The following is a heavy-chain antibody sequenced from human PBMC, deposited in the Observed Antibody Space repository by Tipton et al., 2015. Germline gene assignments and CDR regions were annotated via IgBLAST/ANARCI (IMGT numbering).Heavy chain of an antibody. J-gene: IGHJ6*02. Sequence: TLSLTCYVSGGSVSSGSSYWSWIRQHPGKGLEWIGYIYYSGTTYYNPSLKSRVTISVDTSKNQFSLKLSSVTAADTAVYYCASHYSTVTIPYYYYGMDVWGQGTTVTVSS. CDR1: GGSVSSGSSY. V-gene: IGHV4-31*03. CDR3: ASHYSTVTIPYYYYGMDV. CDR2: IYYSGTT. D-gene: IGHD4-17*01.